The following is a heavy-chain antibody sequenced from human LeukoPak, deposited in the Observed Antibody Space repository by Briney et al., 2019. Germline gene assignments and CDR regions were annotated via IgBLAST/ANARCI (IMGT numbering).Heavy chain of an antibody. Sequence: ASVKVSCKASGYTFTGYYMHWVRQAPGQGLEWMGWINPNSGGTGYAQKFQGRVTMTRNTSISTAYMELSSLRSEDTAVYYCARGTYYYDSSGYYSDYYYGMDVWGQGTTVTVSS. CDR1: GYTFTGYY. CDR2: INPNSGGT. J-gene: IGHJ6*02. CDR3: ARGTYYYDSSGYYSDYYYGMDV. V-gene: IGHV1-8*02. D-gene: IGHD3-22*01.